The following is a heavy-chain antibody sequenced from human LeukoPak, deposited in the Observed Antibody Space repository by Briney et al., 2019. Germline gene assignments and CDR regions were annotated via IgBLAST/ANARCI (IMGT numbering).Heavy chain of an antibody. CDR3: ARLITTVTH. CDR1: GGSISSSSYY. J-gene: IGHJ4*02. D-gene: IGHD4-11*01. CDR2: IYYSGST. V-gene: IGHV4-39*01. Sequence: PSETLSLTCTVSGGSISSSSYYWGWIRQPPGKGLEWIGSIYYSGSTYYNPSLKSRVTISVDTSKNQFSLKLSSVTAADTAVYYCARLITTVTHWGQGTLVTVSS.